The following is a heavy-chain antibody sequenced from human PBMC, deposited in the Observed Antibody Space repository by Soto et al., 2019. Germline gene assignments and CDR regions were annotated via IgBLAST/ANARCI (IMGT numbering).Heavy chain of an antibody. Sequence: ASVKVSCKASGYTFTSYAMHWVRQAPGQRLEWMGWINAGNGNTKYSQKFQGRVTITRDTSASTAYMELSSLRSEDTAVYYCARDPRPDTPKAATSPKKRDNWFDPWGQGTLVTVSS. D-gene: IGHD2-15*01. CDR1: GYTFTSYA. V-gene: IGHV1-3*01. J-gene: IGHJ5*02. CDR3: ARDPRPDTPKAATSPKKRDNWFDP. CDR2: INAGNGNT.